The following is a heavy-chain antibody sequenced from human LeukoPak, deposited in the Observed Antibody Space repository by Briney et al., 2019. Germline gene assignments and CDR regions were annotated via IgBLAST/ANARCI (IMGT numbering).Heavy chain of an antibody. CDR1: GFTFSSYW. J-gene: IGHJ1*01. CDR2: IKQDGSEK. D-gene: IGHD3-10*01. CDR3: ARVRITMVRGSEYFQH. V-gene: IGHV3-7*01. Sequence: GGSLRLSCAASGFTFSSYWMSWVRQAPGKGLEWVANIKQDGSEKYYVDSVKGRFTISRDNAKNSLYLQMNSLRAEDTAVYYCARVRITMVRGSEYFQHWGQGTLVTVSS.